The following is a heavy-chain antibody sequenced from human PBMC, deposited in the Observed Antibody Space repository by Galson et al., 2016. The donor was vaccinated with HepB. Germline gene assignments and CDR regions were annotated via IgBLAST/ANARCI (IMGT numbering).Heavy chain of an antibody. V-gene: IGHV3-66*01. CDR1: GFTVGNNY. J-gene: IGHJ6*02. D-gene: IGHD4-11*01. CDR3: QTTNYYNGLDV. CDR2: IYSGGGT. Sequence: SLRLSCAASGFTVGNNYMSWVRQVPGKGLEWASGIYSGGGTYYADSVKGRFTISRDKSKHNPYLQLNSLRAEDTAVYYCQTTNYYNGLDVWGQGTTVTVSS.